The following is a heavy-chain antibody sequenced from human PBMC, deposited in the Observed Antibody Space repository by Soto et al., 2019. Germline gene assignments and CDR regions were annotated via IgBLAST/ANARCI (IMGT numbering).Heavy chain of an antibody. CDR2: ISAYNGNT. CDR1: GYTFSSYG. V-gene: IGHV1-18*01. J-gene: IGHJ4*02. CDR3: ARSIAAAVDLDY. Sequence: ASVKVSCKASGYTFSSYGISWVRQAPGQGLEWMGWISAYNGNTNYAQKLQGRVTMTTDTSTSTAYMEVRSQRSDDTAVYYCARSIAAAVDLDYWGQGTLVTVSS. D-gene: IGHD6-13*01.